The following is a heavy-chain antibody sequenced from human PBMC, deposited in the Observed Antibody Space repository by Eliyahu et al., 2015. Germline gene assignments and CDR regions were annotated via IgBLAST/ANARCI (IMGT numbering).Heavy chain of an antibody. V-gene: IGHV3-43*01. CDR2: ITWDGSST. CDR1: GFXFGTXX. D-gene: IGHD1-26*01. Sequence: EVQLVESGGVVVQPGGSLRVSCAASGFXFGTXXLPWVRQTPGKGLEWVSLITWDGSSTYYTDSVKGRFTISRDNSKNSLYLVMNSLTTDDTGLYYCAKDKSGSYLFDYWGQGTLVTVSS. J-gene: IGHJ4*02. CDR3: AKDKSGSYLFDY.